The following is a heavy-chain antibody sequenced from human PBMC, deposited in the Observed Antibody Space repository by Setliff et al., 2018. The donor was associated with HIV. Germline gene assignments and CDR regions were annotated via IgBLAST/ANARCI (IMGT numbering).Heavy chain of an antibody. V-gene: IGHV3-23*01. Sequence: PGGSLRLSCVASDFRFSDSAMSWVRQTPGKGLEYVSSITDTGSKTYYADSVKGRFTISRDNSMNTVYLQMVSLRAEDTALYFCAKDRLFPRLWGQGTQVTVSS. J-gene: IGHJ4*02. D-gene: IGHD2-21*01. CDR2: ITDTGSKT. CDR1: DFRFSDSA. CDR3: AKDRLFPRL.